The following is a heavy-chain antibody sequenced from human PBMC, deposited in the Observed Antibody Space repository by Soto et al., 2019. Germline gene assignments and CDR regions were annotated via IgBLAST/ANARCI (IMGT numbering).Heavy chain of an antibody. D-gene: IGHD3-10*01. CDR3: ARELYGSGSYYTDV. V-gene: IGHV3-33*01. J-gene: IGHJ6*03. CDR1: GFTFSSYG. Sequence: QVQLVESGGGVVQPGRSLRLSCAASGFTFSSYGMHWVRQAPGKGLEWVAVIWYDGSNKYYADSVKGRFTISRDNSKNTLYLQMNSLRAEDTAVYYCARELYGSGSYYTDVWGKGTTVTVSS. CDR2: IWYDGSNK.